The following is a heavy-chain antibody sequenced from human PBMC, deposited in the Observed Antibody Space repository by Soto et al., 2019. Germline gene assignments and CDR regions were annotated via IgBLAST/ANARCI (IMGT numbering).Heavy chain of an antibody. CDR2: ISSSSSYI. J-gene: IGHJ4*02. D-gene: IGHD3-10*01. V-gene: IGHV3-21*01. CDR3: ARDLVMVRGIDY. CDR1: GFTSSSYI. Sequence: PGGSLRLSCAASGFTSSSYIMNWVRQAPGKGLEWVSSISSSSSYIYYADSVKGRFTISRDNAKNSLYLQMNSLRAEDTAVYYCARDLVMVRGIDYWGQGTLVTVSS.